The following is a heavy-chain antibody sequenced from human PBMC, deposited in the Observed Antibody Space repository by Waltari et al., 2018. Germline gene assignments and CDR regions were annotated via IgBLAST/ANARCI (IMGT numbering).Heavy chain of an antibody. CDR1: GFTFSSYA. V-gene: IGHV3-23*01. J-gene: IGHJ4*02. Sequence: EVQLLESGGGLVQPGGSLRLSCAASGFTFSSYAMSWVRQAPGKGLEWVSAISGSGGSTYYADSVKGRFTISRDNSKNTLYLQMNSLRAKDTAVYYCARAMHCGGDCYTFDYWGQGTLVTVSS. D-gene: IGHD2-21*01. CDR3: ARAMHCGGDCYTFDY. CDR2: ISGSGGST.